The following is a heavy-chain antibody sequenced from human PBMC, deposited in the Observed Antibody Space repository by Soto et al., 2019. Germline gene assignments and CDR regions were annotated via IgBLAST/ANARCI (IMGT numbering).Heavy chain of an antibody. V-gene: IGHV1-69*06. CDR2: IIPIFGTA. CDR1: GGTFSSYA. Sequence: GASVKVSCKASGGTFSSYAISWVRQAPGQGLEWMGGIIPIFGTANYAQKFQGRVTITADKSTSTAYMELSSLRSEDTAVYYCASVYYYDSSGYYYPYFDYWGQGTLVTVSS. D-gene: IGHD3-22*01. CDR3: ASVYYYDSSGYYYPYFDY. J-gene: IGHJ4*02.